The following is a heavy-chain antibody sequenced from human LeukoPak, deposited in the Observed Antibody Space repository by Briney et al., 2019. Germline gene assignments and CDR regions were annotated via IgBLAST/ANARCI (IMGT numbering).Heavy chain of an antibody. V-gene: IGHV4-34*01. Sequence: PSETLSLTCTVSGGSISSYYWSWIRQPPGKGLEWIGEINHSGSTNYNPSLKSRVTISVDTSKNQFSLKLSSVTAADTAVYYCARRRPIYYYGSGSYYTPGAFDIWGQGTMVTVSS. CDR2: INHSGST. CDR3: ARRRPIYYYGSGSYYTPGAFDI. J-gene: IGHJ3*02. D-gene: IGHD3-10*01. CDR1: GGSISSYY.